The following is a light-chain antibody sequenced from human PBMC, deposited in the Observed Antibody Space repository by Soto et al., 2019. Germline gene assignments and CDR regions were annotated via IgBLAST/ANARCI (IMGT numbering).Light chain of an antibody. CDR2: GAS. CDR1: QSVRSN. Sequence: EIVMTQSPVTLSVSPGERATLSCRASQSVRSNLAWYQHKPGQAPRLLIYGASTRATGVPARFSGSGSGTEFTLTISSLQSEELAVYYCQHYNNWPPWTFGQGTKVEIK. V-gene: IGKV3-15*01. CDR3: QHYNNWPPWT. J-gene: IGKJ1*01.